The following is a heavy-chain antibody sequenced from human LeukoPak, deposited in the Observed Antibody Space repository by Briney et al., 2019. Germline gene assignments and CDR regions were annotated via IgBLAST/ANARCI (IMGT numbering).Heavy chain of an antibody. CDR2: ISSSGSTI. Sequence: GGSLRLSCAASGFTFSSYEMNWVRQAPGKGLEWVSYISSSGSTIYYADSVKGRFTISRDNAKNSLYLQMNSLRAEDTAVYYCARIIVGAKTFDYWGQGTLVTVSS. V-gene: IGHV3-48*03. D-gene: IGHD1-26*01. CDR1: GFTFSSYE. J-gene: IGHJ4*02. CDR3: ARIIVGAKTFDY.